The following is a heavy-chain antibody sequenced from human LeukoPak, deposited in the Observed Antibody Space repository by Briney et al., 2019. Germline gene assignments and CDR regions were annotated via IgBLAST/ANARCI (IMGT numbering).Heavy chain of an antibody. V-gene: IGHV3-30*04. CDR2: ISYDGSNK. CDR3: AKDSAAGYYGMDV. J-gene: IGHJ6*02. Sequence: GRSLRLSCAASGFTFSSYAMHWVRQAPGKGLEWVAVISYDGSNKYYADSVKGRFTISRDNSKNTLYLQMNSLRAEDTAVYYCAKDSAAGYYGMDVWGQGTTVTVSS. D-gene: IGHD1-26*01. CDR1: GFTFSSYA.